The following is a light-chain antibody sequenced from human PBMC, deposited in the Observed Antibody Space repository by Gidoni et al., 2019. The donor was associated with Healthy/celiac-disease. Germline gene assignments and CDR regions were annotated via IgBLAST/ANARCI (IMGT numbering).Light chain of an antibody. V-gene: IGKV3-15*01. CDR1: QSVSSN. CDR2: GAS. CDR3: QQYNNWPPL. Sequence: ELVMPPSPATLSVSPGERATLSCRASQSVSSNLAWYQQKPGQAPRLLIYGASTRATGIPARFSGSGSGTEFTLTISSLQSEDFAVYYCQQYNNWPPLFGGGTKVEIK. J-gene: IGKJ4*01.